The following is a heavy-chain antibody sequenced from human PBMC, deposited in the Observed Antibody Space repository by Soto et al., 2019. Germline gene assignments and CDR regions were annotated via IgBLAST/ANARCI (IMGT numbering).Heavy chain of an antibody. CDR3: ARGATVTQYDY. CDR1: GGSVSSGSYY. J-gene: IGHJ4*02. V-gene: IGHV4-61*01. CDR2: GSYSGTT. D-gene: IGHD4-17*01. Sequence: SETLSLTCTVSGGSVSSGSYYWSWIRQPPGKGLGWIGFGSYSGTTNYKPSLKSRVTISVDTSRSQISLKVSSLTAADTAVYYCARGATVTQYDYWGQGTLVTVSS.